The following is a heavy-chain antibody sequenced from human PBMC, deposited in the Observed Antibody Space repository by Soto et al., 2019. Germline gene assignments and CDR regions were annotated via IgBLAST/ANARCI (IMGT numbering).Heavy chain of an antibody. CDR3: ARRLYGDHDY. Sequence: QAQLVQSGAEVKEPGASVKVSCKASGYSFTTSGITWVRQAPGQGLEWMGWISTYNGNTNYAQKLQDRVTLTTDTSTSTAYMELRSLGSDDTAVYYCARRLYGDHDYWGQGTLVTVSS. J-gene: IGHJ4*02. CDR2: ISTYNGNT. V-gene: IGHV1-18*01. D-gene: IGHD4-17*01. CDR1: GYSFTTSG.